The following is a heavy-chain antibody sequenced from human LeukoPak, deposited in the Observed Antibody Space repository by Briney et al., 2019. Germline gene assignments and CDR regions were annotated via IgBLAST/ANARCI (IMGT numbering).Heavy chain of an antibody. Sequence: SETLSLTCGVSGGSISNTNWWSWVRQPPGQGLEWIGEISLTGLTNYNPSLESRVSVSLDKSKNQLSLNLTSVTAADTAVYYCSGENGAFSPFGYWGQGTLVTVPS. J-gene: IGHJ4*02. CDR1: GGSISNTNW. CDR2: ISLTGLT. D-gene: IGHD2-8*01. V-gene: IGHV4-4*02. CDR3: SGENGAFSPFGY.